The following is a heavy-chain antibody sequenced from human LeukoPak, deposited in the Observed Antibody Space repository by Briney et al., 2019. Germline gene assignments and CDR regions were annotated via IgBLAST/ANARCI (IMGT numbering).Heavy chain of an antibody. V-gene: IGHV4-39*01. J-gene: IGHJ4*02. D-gene: IGHD1-1*01. CDR1: GFTFSDYY. Sequence: PGGSLRLSCAASGFTFSDYYMSWIRQAPGKGLEWIGSIYYSGSTYYNPSLKSRVTISVDTSKNQFSLKLSSVTAADTAVYYCARRDWNDGDYWGQGTLVTVSS. CDR2: IYYSGST. CDR3: ARRDWNDGDY.